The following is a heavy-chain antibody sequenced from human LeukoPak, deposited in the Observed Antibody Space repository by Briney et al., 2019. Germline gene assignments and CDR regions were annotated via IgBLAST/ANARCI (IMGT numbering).Heavy chain of an antibody. J-gene: IGHJ4*02. CDR2: INPNSGGT. V-gene: IGHV1-2*02. CDR1: GYTFTGYY. Sequence: ASVKVSCKASGYTFTGYYMHWVRQAPGQGLEWMGWINPNSGGTYYAQKFQGRVTMTRDTSISTAYMELSRLRSDDTAVYYCARGIVATEPHFDYWGQGTLVTVSS. D-gene: IGHD5-12*01. CDR3: ARGIVATEPHFDY.